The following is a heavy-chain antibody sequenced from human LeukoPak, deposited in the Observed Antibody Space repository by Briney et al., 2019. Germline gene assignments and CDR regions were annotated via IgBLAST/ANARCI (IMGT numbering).Heavy chain of an antibody. V-gene: IGHV3-73*01. CDR2: IRSKANSYAT. Sequence: GGSLRLSCAASGFTFSGSAMYWVRQASGKGLEWVGRIRSKANSYATAYAASVKGRFTISRDDSKNTAYLQMNSLKSEDTAVYYCSRASYFSNGFDIWGQGTMVTVSS. CDR3: SRASYFSNGFDI. J-gene: IGHJ3*02. D-gene: IGHD2/OR15-2a*01. CDR1: GFTFSGSA.